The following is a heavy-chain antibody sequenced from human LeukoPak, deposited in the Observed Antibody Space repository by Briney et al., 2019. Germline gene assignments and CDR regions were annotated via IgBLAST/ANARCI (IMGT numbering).Heavy chain of an antibody. CDR1: GFTFSSYW. V-gene: IGHV3-7*01. CDR2: IKKDGSEK. D-gene: IGHD5-18*01. CDR3: ARDLSGVTGYTYGRGIDY. Sequence: GGSLRLSCVASGFTFSSYWMSWVRQAPGKGLEWVANIKKDGSEKYYVDSVKGRFTISRDNAKTSLYLQMNSLRGDDTAFYYCARDLSGVTGYTYGRGIDYWGQGTLVTVSS. J-gene: IGHJ4*02.